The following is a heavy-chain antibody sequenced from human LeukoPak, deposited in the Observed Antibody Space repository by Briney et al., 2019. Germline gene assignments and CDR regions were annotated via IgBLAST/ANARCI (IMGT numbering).Heavy chain of an antibody. J-gene: IGHJ6*02. Sequence: SETLSLTCTVSGGSISSGGYYWSWIRQHPGKGLEWIGYIYYSGSTYYNPSLKSRVTISVDTSKNQFSLKLSSVTAADTAVYYCARDLRQTRISGSYLLESYYYGMGVWGQGTTVTVSS. V-gene: IGHV4-31*03. CDR1: GGSISSGGYY. CDR3: ARDLRQTRISGSYLLESYYYGMGV. D-gene: IGHD1-26*01. CDR2: IYYSGST.